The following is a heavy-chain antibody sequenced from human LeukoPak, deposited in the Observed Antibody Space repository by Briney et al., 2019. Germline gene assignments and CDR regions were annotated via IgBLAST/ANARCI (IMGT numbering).Heavy chain of an antibody. D-gene: IGHD2-2*01. CDR3: ASSPGVGSTYGRGDY. J-gene: IGHJ4*02. CDR2: IYHSGST. V-gene: IGHV4-38-2*01. CDR1: GYSLSSGYS. Sequence: SETLSLTCAVSGYSLSSGYSWGWIRQPPGKGLEWIGSIYHSGSTYYNPSLKSRFTISVDPSKNPFSLRLSTVTAADTAVYSCASSPGVGSTYGRGDYWGQGTLVTVSS.